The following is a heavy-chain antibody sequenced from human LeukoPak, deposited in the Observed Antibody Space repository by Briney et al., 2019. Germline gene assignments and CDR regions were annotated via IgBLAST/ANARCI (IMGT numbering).Heavy chain of an antibody. CDR1: GFTFINYA. J-gene: IGHJ4*02. CDR3: ARAYDGVYKSTTDY. V-gene: IGHV3-23*01. Sequence: PGGSLRLSCAASGFTFINYAMSWVSQDPGKGLGWVSAITVSVVTTYYTDSVKGRFSISTDTSTNTLYLQINRLRAVHTAVYFCARAYDGVYKSTTDYGGQGTLVTVSS. D-gene: IGHD4-17*01. CDR2: ITVSVVTT.